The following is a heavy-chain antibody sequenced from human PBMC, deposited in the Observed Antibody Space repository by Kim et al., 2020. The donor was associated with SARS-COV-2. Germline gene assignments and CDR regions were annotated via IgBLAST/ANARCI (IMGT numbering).Heavy chain of an antibody. D-gene: IGHD1-26*01. Sequence: GGSLRLSCAASGFTFNTYGMHWVRQAPGKGLEWVGVISYDGTNKYYEDSVKGRFTISRDNSKNPLYLQMNSMRIDDTAVYYCAKSCSGSYVGYDYWGQGTLVTVSS. V-gene: IGHV3-30*18. CDR1: GFTFNTYG. J-gene: IGHJ4*02. CDR2: ISYDGTNK. CDR3: AKSCSGSYVGYDY.